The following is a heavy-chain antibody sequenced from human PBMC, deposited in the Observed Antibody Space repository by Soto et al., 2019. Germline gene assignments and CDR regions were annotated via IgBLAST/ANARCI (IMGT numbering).Heavy chain of an antibody. D-gene: IGHD2-15*01. J-gene: IGHJ4*02. V-gene: IGHV3-30*18. Sequence: VQLLESGGGLIQPGGSLRLSCAASGFTFSYGIHWLRQAPGKVLEWVAYISYDSSHKFYGDSVKGRFTISRDNSKNKQFQQMNSLRAEDTAVYYCAKLVIGYCSGNTCDDYWGQGTLVAVSS. CDR3: AKLVIGYCSGNTCDDY. CDR2: ISYDSSHK. CDR1: GFTFSYG.